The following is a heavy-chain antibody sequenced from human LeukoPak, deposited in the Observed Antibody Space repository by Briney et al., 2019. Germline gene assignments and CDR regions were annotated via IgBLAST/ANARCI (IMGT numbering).Heavy chain of an antibody. D-gene: IGHD4-23*01. J-gene: IGHJ3*02. CDR3: ARGGTAVIAPYAFDI. V-gene: IGHV4-59*01. CDR2: IYYSGST. CDR1: GGSISSYY. Sequence: SETLSLTCTVSGGSISSYYWSWIRQPPGKGLEWIGYIYYSGSTNCNPSVRSRVAMSVDTSKKQFSLKLSSLTAAETAVYYCARGGTAVIAPYAFDIWGQGTMVTVSS.